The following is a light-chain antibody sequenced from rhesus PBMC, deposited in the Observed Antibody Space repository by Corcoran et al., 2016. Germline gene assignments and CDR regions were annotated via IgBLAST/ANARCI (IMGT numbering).Light chain of an antibody. J-gene: IGKJ2*01. CDR2: GAY. CDR3: YQHSSGYS. CDR1: QSVSSY. Sequence: QVILTQSPATLSLSPGERATLSCRASQSVSSYLAWYQQKRGQAPRLLIYGAYNRATGIPGRFSGSGSGTDFTLTISSLEPGDVGLFHCYQHSSGYSFGQGTEVEIK. V-gene: IGKV3-10*01.